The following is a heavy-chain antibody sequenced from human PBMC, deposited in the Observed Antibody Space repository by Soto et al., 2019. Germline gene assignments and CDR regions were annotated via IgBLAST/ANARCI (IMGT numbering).Heavy chain of an antibody. CDR2: TYYRSKWYN. V-gene: IGHV6-1*01. CDR1: GDSVSSNSAA. D-gene: IGHD2-15*01. CDR3: ARELGSPYCSGGSCSSYLDY. J-gene: IGHJ4*02. Sequence: PSQTLSLTCAISGDSVSSNSAAWNWIRQSPSRGLEWLGRTYYRSKWYNDYAVSVKSRITINPDTSKNQFSLQLNSVTPEDTAVYYCARELGSPYCSGGSCSSYLDYWGQGTLVTVSS.